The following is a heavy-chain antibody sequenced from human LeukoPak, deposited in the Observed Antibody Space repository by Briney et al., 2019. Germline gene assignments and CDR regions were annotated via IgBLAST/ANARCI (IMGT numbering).Heavy chain of an antibody. CDR3: AKDKGSSDLYYFDY. V-gene: IGHV3-9*01. D-gene: IGHD6-19*01. J-gene: IGHJ4*02. CDR2: ISWNSGSI. CDR1: GFTFDDYA. Sequence: GGSLRLSCAASGFTFDDYAMHWVRQAPGKGLEWVSGISWNSGSIGYADSVKGRFTISRDIAKNSLYLQMNSLRAEDTALYYCAKDKGSSDLYYFDYWGQGTLVTVSS.